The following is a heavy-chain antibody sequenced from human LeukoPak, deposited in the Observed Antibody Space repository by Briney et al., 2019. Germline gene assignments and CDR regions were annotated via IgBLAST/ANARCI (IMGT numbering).Heavy chain of an antibody. CDR2: IIGGAGGT. Sequence: GGSLRLSCAASGFSFSSHGMSWVRQAPGKGLEWVSGIIGGAGGTYYADSVKGRFTISRDNSKSTLYIQMNSLRAEDTAVYYCARAKPKNMVRGLIMRRESRYYFDYWGQGTLVTVSS. CDR1: GFSFSSHG. D-gene: IGHD3-10*01. J-gene: IGHJ4*02. CDR3: ARAKPKNMVRGLIMRRESRYYFDY. V-gene: IGHV3-23*01.